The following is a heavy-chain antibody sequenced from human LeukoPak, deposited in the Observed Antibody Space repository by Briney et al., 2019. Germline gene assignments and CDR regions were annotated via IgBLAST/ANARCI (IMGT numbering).Heavy chain of an antibody. J-gene: IGHJ4*02. D-gene: IGHD7-27*01. CDR3: TRRKLGNYFDY. Sequence: GGSLRLSCTASGFTFGDYAMSWVRQAPGKGLEWVGFIRSKAYGGTTEYAASVKGRLTISRDDSKSIAYLQMNSLKTEDTAVYYCTRRKLGNYFDYWGQGTLVTVSS. CDR1: GFTFGDYA. CDR2: IRSKAYGGTT. V-gene: IGHV3-49*04.